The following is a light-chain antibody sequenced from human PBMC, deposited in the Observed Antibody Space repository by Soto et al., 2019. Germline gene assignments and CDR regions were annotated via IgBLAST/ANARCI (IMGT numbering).Light chain of an antibody. J-gene: IGLJ1*01. CDR1: SSDVGGYNY. CDR3: SSYTSSPSYV. V-gene: IGLV2-14*01. Sequence: QSALTQPASVYGSPGQSITISCTGTSSDVGGYNYVSWYQQHPGKAPKLMIYDVSNRPSGVSNRFSGSKSGNTASLTISGLQAEDEADYYCSSYTSSPSYVFGTGTKLTVL. CDR2: DVS.